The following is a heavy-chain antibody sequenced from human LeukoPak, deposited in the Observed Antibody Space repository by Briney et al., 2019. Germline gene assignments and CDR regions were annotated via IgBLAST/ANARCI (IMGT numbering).Heavy chain of an antibody. Sequence: KPSETLSLTCTVSGGSISSGGYYWSWIRQHPGKGLEWIGYIYYSGSTYYNPSLKSRVTISVDTSKNQFSLKLSSVTAADTAVYYCARATGGYSYGLGVDYFDYWGQGTLVTVSS. D-gene: IGHD5-18*01. CDR1: GGSISSGGYY. J-gene: IGHJ4*02. V-gene: IGHV4-31*03. CDR3: ARATGGYSYGLGVDYFDY. CDR2: IYYSGST.